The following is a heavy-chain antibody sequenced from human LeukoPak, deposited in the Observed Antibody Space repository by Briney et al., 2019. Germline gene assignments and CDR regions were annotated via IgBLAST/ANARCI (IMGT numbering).Heavy chain of an antibody. D-gene: IGHD3-10*01. CDR1: GFTFSSYG. CDR2: IWYDGSNK. J-gene: IGHJ4*02. CDR3: ARAPYGSGSYQDY. Sequence: PGGSLRLSCAASGFTFSSYGMHWVRQAPGKGLEWVAVIWYDGSNKYYADSVKGRFTISRDNSKNTLYLQMNSLRAEDTAVYYCARAPYGSGSYQDYWGQGTLVTVSS. V-gene: IGHV3-33*01.